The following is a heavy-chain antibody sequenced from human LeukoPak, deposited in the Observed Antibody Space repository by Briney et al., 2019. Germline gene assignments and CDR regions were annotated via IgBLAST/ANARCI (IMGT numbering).Heavy chain of an antibody. V-gene: IGHV7-4-1*02. CDR2: INTNTGNP. CDR1: GYTFTDYG. D-gene: IGHD5-12*01. Sequence: VASVKVSCKASGYTFTDYGINWVRQAPGQGLEWMGWINTNTGNPTYAQGFTGRFVFSLDTSVSTAYLQISSLKAEDTAVYYCARNRWLPNYWGQGTPVTVSS. J-gene: IGHJ4*02. CDR3: ARNRWLPNY.